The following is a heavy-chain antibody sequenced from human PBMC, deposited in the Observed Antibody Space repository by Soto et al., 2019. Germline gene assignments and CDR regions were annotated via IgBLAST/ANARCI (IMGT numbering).Heavy chain of an antibody. J-gene: IGHJ6*02. CDR3: ARDEPPKELGYCSGGSCYSNYGMDV. D-gene: IGHD2-15*01. Sequence: SETLSLTCTVSGGSVSSGSYYWSWIRQPPGKGLEWIGYIYYSGSTNYNPSLKSRVTISVDTSKNQFSLKLSSVTAADTAVYYCARDEPPKELGYCSGGSCYSNYGMDVWGQGTTVTVSS. CDR1: GGSVSSGSYY. V-gene: IGHV4-61*01. CDR2: IYYSGST.